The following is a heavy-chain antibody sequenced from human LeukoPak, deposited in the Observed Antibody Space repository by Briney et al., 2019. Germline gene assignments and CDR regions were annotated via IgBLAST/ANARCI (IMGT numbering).Heavy chain of an antibody. J-gene: IGHJ6*02. CDR2: ISGSGGST. D-gene: IGHD6-13*01. CDR3: AVSIAAAGTVADYYDMDV. CDR1: GFXFSSYA. Sequence: GGSLRLSCAASGFXFSSYAISWVRQAPGKGLEWVSAISGSGGSTYYADSVKGRFTISRDNSKNTLYLQMSSLRAEDTAVYYCAVSIAAAGTVADYYDMDVWGQGTTVTVSS. V-gene: IGHV3-23*01.